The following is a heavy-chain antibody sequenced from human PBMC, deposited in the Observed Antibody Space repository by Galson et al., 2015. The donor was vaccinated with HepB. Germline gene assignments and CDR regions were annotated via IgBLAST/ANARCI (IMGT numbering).Heavy chain of an antibody. CDR2: IIPIFGTA. J-gene: IGHJ4*02. Sequence: SVKVSCKASGGTFSSYAISWVRQAPGQGLEWMGGIIPIFGTANYAQKFQGRVTITADESTSTAYMELSSLRSEDTAVYYCARETAAARGFDYWGQGTLVTVSS. V-gene: IGHV1-69*13. CDR1: GGTFSSYA. CDR3: ARETAAARGFDY. D-gene: IGHD2-2*01.